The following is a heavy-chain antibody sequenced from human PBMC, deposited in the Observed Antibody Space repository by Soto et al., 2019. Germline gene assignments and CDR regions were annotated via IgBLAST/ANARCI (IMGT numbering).Heavy chain of an antibody. V-gene: IGHV4-59*01. Sequence: PSETLSLTCTVSGGSISSYYWSWIRQPPGKGLEWIGYIYYSGSTNYNPSLKSRVTISVDTSKNQFSLKLSSVTAADTAVYYCARDYYDSSGYWLRAFDIWGQGTMVT. D-gene: IGHD3-22*01. CDR2: IYYSGST. J-gene: IGHJ3*02. CDR3: ARDYYDSSGYWLRAFDI. CDR1: GGSISSYY.